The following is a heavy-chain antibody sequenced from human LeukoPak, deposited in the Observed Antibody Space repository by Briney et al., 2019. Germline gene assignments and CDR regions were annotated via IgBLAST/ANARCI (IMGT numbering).Heavy chain of an antibody. D-gene: IGHD6-13*01. J-gene: IGHJ6*02. V-gene: IGHV4-59*01. CDR2: IYYSGST. CDR1: GGSISSYY. Sequence: SETLSLTCTVSGGSISSYYWSWIRQPPGQGLEWIGYIYYSGSTNYNPSLKSRVTISVDTSKNQFSLKLSSVTAADTAVYYCARGHSSSWPHYYCYGMDVWGQGTTVTVSS. CDR3: ARGHSSSWPHYYCYGMDV.